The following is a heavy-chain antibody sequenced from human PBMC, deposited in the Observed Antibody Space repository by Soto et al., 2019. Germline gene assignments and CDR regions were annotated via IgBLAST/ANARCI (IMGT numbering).Heavy chain of an antibody. J-gene: IGHJ4*02. Sequence: TSETLSLTCTVSGGSISSYYWSWIRQPPGKGLEWIGYIYYSGSTNYNPSLKSRVTLSVDTSKNQFSLKLSSVTAADTAVYYCAAGLPYYYDSSGPDYWGQGTLVTVSS. CDR1: GGSISSYY. V-gene: IGHV4-59*01. D-gene: IGHD3-22*01. CDR2: IYYSGST. CDR3: AAGLPYYYDSSGPDY.